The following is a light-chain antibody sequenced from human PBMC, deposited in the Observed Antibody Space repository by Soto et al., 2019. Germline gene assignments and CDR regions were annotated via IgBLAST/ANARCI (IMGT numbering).Light chain of an antibody. J-gene: IGKJ1*01. V-gene: IGKV3-20*01. CDR3: QQYGSSRT. Sequence: EIVLTQSPGTLSLSPGERATLSCRASQSVSSSYLAWYQQKPGQAPRLLIYGASSRATGIPDRFSGSGSGTDFTLTISRLEPEDFAVYYCQQYGSSRTFGQGTMVEVK. CDR1: QSVSSSY. CDR2: GAS.